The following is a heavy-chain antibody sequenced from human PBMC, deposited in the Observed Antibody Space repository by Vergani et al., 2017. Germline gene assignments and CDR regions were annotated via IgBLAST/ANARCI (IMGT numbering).Heavy chain of an antibody. CDR1: EYSFGNYW. Sequence: EVELVQSGPEMSKPGASLKISCKGSEYSFGNYWIGWVRQMPGKGLEWMGIIYPADSDTRYSPSFQGQVTISADKSISTAFLQWDSLKASDTALYYCARHTTYTDSWGQGTLVTVSS. CDR2: IYPADSDT. V-gene: IGHV5-51*01. J-gene: IGHJ4*02. CDR3: ARHTTYTDS. D-gene: IGHD1-1*01.